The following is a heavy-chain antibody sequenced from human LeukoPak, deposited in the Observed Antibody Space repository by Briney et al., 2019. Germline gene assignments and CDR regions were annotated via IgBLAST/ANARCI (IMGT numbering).Heavy chain of an antibody. J-gene: IGHJ6*02. CDR3: ARDKAIGPTAPRTPMDV. Sequence: PGGSLRLSCAASGFTFSSYSMNWVRQAPGKGLEWVSSISSSSSYIYYADSVKGRFTISRDNAKNSLYLQMNSLRAEDTAVYYCARDKAIGPTAPRTPMDVWGQGTTVTVSS. CDR1: GFTFSSYS. D-gene: IGHD3-10*01. CDR2: ISSSSSYI. V-gene: IGHV3-21*01.